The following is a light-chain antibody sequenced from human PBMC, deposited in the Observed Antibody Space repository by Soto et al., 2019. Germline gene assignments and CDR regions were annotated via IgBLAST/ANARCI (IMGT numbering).Light chain of an antibody. CDR3: QAWDSSVV. J-gene: IGLJ2*01. Sequence: SYELTQPPSVSVSPGQTASMTCSGAKLGGKYVCWYQQKPGQSPVLVIYDDSKRPSGIPERFSGSNSGNTATLTISGTQAMDEADYYCQAWDSSVVFGGGTKLTVL. V-gene: IGLV3-1*01. CDR1: KLGGKY. CDR2: DDS.